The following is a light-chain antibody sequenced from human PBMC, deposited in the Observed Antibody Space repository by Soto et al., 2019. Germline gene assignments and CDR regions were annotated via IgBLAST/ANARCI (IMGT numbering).Light chain of an antibody. CDR1: SSNIGAGYD. V-gene: IGLV1-40*01. CDR2: GNS. Sequence: QSVLTQPPSVSGAPGQRVTISCTGSSSNIGAGYDVHWYQQLPGTAPKLLIYGNSSRPSGVPDRFSGSKSGTSASLAITGLQAEDEADYYCPSYDSSLSGYVFGTGTKVTVL. CDR3: PSYDSSLSGYV. J-gene: IGLJ1*01.